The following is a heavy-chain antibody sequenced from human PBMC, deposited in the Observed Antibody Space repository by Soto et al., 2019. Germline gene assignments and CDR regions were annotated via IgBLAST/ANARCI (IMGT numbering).Heavy chain of an antibody. CDR1: GYSFISYG. D-gene: IGHD2-2*01. CDR3: ARDKFDQHIVEVRGPLDL. CDR2: VSSFNGNT. V-gene: IGHV1-18*01. Sequence: QVQLVQSGAEVKKPGASVKVSCKASGYSFISYGLNWVRQAPGHGLEWMGYVSSFNGNTNYAQRFQGRVTMTADTSTSTAYMELRSLRSDDTAVYYCARDKFDQHIVEVRGPLDLWGPGTVVTVSS. J-gene: IGHJ3*01.